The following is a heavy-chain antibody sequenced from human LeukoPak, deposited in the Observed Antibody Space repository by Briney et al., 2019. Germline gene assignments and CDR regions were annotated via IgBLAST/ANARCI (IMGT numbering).Heavy chain of an antibody. Sequence: PGGSLRLSCAASGFTFSGAWMHWVRQAPGKGLMWVSRINDDGSSTRHADSVKGRFTISRDNAENTLYLQMNSLRAEDTAVYYCARVSGPGMNEYYHLWGQGTLVTVSS. V-gene: IGHV3-74*01. CDR3: ARVSGPGMNEYYHL. CDR2: INDDGSST. D-gene: IGHD2-2*01. CDR1: GFTFSGAW. J-gene: IGHJ4*02.